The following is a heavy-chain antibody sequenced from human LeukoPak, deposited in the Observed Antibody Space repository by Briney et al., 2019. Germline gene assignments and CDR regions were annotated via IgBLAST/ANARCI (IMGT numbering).Heavy chain of an antibody. V-gene: IGHV3-74*01. CDR1: GFTFSSYW. J-gene: IGHJ4*02. CDR3: ARVKNWDSDH. D-gene: IGHD1/OR15-1a*01. Sequence: GGSLRLSCTVSGFTFSSYWFHWVRQPPGQGLVWVSWIKSDGSSTSYADSVKGRFTISRDNAKNTLYLQMNRLRAEDTAGYYCARVKNWDSDHWGQGTLVTVSS. CDR2: IKSDGSST.